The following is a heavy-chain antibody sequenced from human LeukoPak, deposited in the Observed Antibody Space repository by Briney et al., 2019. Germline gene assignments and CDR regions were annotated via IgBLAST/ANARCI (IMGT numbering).Heavy chain of an antibody. CDR1: GFTFSSYA. V-gene: IGHV3-23*01. J-gene: IGHJ6*02. CDR2: ISGSGTST. CDR3: AKTATRVRGYGMDV. D-gene: IGHD2-21*02. Sequence: GGSLRLSCAASGFTFSSYAMTWVRQAPGKGLEWVSGISGSGTSTYYADSVKGRFIISRDNSKNTLYPQMNSLRPEDTAVYYCAKTATRVRGYGMDVWGQGTTVTVSS.